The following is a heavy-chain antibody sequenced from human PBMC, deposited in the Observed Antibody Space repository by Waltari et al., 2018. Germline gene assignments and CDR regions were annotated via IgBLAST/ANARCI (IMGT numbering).Heavy chain of an antibody. CDR2: IYQSGST. CDR1: GSSIRSGYS. CDR3: ARDFTVRYFDWLSQGDLYYFDN. Sequence: QVQLQESGPGLVKPSETRSLTCAVSGSSIRSGYSWGGIRQPQGKGLGGIGGIYRIGSIYQSGSTYYNPSRKSRVTISLDTSKNQFSLKLSSVTAADTAVYYCARDFTVRYFDWLSQGDLYYFDNWGQGTLVTVSS. J-gene: IGHJ4*02. V-gene: IGHV4-38-2*02. D-gene: IGHD3-9*01.